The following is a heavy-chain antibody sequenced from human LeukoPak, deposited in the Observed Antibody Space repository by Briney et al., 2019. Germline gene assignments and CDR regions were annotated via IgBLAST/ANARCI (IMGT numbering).Heavy chain of an antibody. CDR3: AKVKSFGYWFFDL. CDR1: GYRFSTSW. D-gene: IGHD3-16*01. J-gene: IGHJ2*01. CDR2: IYIGDSDP. V-gene: IGHV5-51*01. Sequence: GESLKISCQGSGYRFSTSWIAWVRQAPGKGLEWVGSIYIGDSDPRYSPSFQGHVTMSADKSVNTASLQWNSLQGSDTSIYYCAKVKSFGYWFFDLWGRGTLVAVSS.